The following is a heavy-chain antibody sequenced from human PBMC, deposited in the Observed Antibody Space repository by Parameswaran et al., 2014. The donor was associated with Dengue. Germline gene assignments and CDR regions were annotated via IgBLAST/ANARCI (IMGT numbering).Heavy chain of an antibody. Sequence: WIRQPPGKGLEWVALIWYDGSNTYYVDSVRGRFTISRDNSKNTLYLQMNSLRAEDTAVYYCARDLGWDLLYFDTWGQGTLVTVSS. V-gene: IGHV3-33*01. D-gene: IGHD1-26*01. CDR2: IWYDGSNT. J-gene: IGHJ4*02. CDR3: ARDLGWDLLYFDT.